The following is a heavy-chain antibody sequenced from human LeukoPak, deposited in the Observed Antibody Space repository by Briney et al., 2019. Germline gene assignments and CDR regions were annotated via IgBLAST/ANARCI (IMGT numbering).Heavy chain of an antibody. D-gene: IGHD1-1*01. J-gene: IGHJ3*02. CDR2: ISHINNDA. CDR1: GFSFSTHS. V-gene: IGHV3-21*05. Sequence: GGSLRLSCAASGFSFSTHSLNWVRQAPCQGLEWISYISHINNDAHYGESVKGRFTISRDNAKNSLYLEMHTLRAEDTAMYCCVADGTGVLPGDAFDIWSQGTMVTVSA. CDR3: VADGTGVLPGDAFDI.